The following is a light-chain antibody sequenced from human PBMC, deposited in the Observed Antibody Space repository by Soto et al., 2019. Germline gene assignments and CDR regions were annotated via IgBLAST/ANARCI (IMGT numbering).Light chain of an antibody. CDR2: RAS. CDR1: QTISTW. V-gene: IGKV1-5*03. J-gene: IGKJ3*01. CDR3: RRYATDSAT. Sequence: DIPLTQSPSSLSASVGDRVTITSRASQTISTWLAWYQQKSGEAPKLLIYRASNLVSGVPSRFSGSGSRPEFTPTLSGLQPDDFSIYYCRRYATDSATFGPGTKVDL.